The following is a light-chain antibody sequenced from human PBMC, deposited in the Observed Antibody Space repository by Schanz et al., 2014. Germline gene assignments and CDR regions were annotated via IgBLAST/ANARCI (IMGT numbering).Light chain of an antibody. J-gene: IGLJ3*02. V-gene: IGLV2-23*01. Sequence: QSVLTQPASVSGSPGQSITISCTGTSSDVGSYNLVSWYQHHPGKAPKLMIYEGSKRPSGVSNRFSGSGSGNTASLTISGLQAEDEADYYCCSYAGSSTSWVFGGGTQLTVL. CDR2: EGS. CDR3: CSYAGSSTSWV. CDR1: SSDVGSYNL.